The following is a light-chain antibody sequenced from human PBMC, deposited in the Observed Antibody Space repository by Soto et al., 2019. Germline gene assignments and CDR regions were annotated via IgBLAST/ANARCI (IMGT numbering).Light chain of an antibody. Sequence: DIQMTQFPSSLSGSLGDRVTITCRASQSVSSFLNWYQQRPGKAPKLLIFAASSLQSGVPSRFSGSGSGTDFTLTIRTLQPEDFATYYCQQSYSSPQTFGQGTKVEI. CDR3: QQSYSSPQT. V-gene: IGKV1-39*01. J-gene: IGKJ1*01. CDR2: AAS. CDR1: QSVSSF.